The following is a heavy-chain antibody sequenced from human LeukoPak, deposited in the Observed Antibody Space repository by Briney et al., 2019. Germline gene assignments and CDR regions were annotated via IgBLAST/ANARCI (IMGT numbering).Heavy chain of an antibody. J-gene: IGHJ4*02. CDR3: ARVHPYYDYVWGSLYYFDY. V-gene: IGHV1-18*01. CDR2: ISAYNGNT. D-gene: IGHD3-16*01. CDR1: GYTFTSYG. Sequence: GASVKVSCKASGYTFTSYGISWVRQAPGQGLEWMGWISAYNGNTNYAQKLQGRVTMTTDTSTSTAYMELRSLRSDDTAVYYCARVHPYYDYVWGSLYYFDYWGQGTLVTVSS.